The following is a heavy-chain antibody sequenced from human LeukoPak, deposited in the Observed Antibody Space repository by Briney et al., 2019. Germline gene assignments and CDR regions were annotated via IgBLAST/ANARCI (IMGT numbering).Heavy chain of an antibody. CDR3: ARGGVDYYGSGTYYLMYYFDY. D-gene: IGHD3-10*01. CDR1: GFSFSSYA. V-gene: IGHV3-23*01. CDR2: ISGSGGST. J-gene: IGHJ4*02. Sequence: GGSLRLSCAASGFSFSSYAMSWVRQAPGKGLEWVSAISGSGGSTYYADSVKGRFTISRDDPHNTLYLQMNSLRAEDTAVYFCARGGVDYYGSGTYYLMYYFDYWGQGALVTVSS.